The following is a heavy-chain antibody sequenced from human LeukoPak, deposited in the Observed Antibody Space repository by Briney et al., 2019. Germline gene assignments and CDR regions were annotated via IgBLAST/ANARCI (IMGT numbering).Heavy chain of an antibody. CDR1: GGSISSYY. J-gene: IGHJ4*02. Sequence: SETLSLTCTVSGGSISSYYWSWIRQPAGKGLGWIGRIYTSGSTNYNPYLKSRVTMSVDTSKNQFSLKLSSVTAADTAVYYCARGPIVTGVVDYWGQGTLVTVSS. CDR2: IYTSGST. V-gene: IGHV4-4*07. CDR3: ARGPIVTGVVDY. D-gene: IGHD3-3*01.